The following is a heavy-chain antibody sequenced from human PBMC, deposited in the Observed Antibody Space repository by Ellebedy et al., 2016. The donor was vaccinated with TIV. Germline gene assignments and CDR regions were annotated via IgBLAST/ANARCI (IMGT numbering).Heavy chain of an antibody. Sequence: GESLKISCAASGFTFSDYYMSWIRQAPGKGLEWISYISSRGSTIYYADSVKGRFTISRDNAKNSLYLQMNSLRAEDTAVYYCARLLAVDIVATRGFDYWGQGTRVTVSS. CDR2: ISSRGSTI. J-gene: IGHJ4*02. CDR1: GFTFSDYY. CDR3: ARLLAVDIVATRGFDY. D-gene: IGHD5-12*01. V-gene: IGHV3-11*04.